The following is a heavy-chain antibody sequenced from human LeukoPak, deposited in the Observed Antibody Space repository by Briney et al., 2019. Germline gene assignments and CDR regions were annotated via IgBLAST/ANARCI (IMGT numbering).Heavy chain of an antibody. CDR2: ISSSSSYI. D-gene: IGHD3-16*01. Sequence: PGGSLRLSCAAPGFTFSSYTMNWVRLAPGKGLEWVSSISSSSSYIYYADSMKGRFTISRDNAKNSLYLQMNSLRAEDTAVYYCARDRIGGEEYWGQGTLVTVSS. J-gene: IGHJ4*02. CDR3: ARDRIGGEEY. CDR1: GFTFSSYT. V-gene: IGHV3-21*01.